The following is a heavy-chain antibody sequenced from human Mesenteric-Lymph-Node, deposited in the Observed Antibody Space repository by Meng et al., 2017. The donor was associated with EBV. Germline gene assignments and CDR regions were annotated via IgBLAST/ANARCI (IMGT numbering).Heavy chain of an antibody. V-gene: IGHV4-4*02. Sequence: QVHLQESGPGLVKPSGTLSLTCTVSGDSIRSTNWWSWVLQPPGKGLEWIGEIYHSGSTNYNPSLKGRVTISVDKSKNQFSLRLNSVTAADTAVYYCATTPYSILGWFDTWGRGILVTVSS. D-gene: IGHD2-15*01. CDR3: ATTPYSILGWFDT. J-gene: IGHJ5*02. CDR1: GDSIRSTNW. CDR2: IYHSGST.